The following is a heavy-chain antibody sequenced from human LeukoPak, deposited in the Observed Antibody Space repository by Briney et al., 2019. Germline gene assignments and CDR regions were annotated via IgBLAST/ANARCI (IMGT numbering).Heavy chain of an antibody. CDR3: ARGFVYSSGWYWRRDRDWFDP. Sequence: GASVKVSCKASGYTFTSYYMHWVRQAPGQGLEWMGIINPSGGSTSYAQKFQGRVTMTRDMSTSTVYMELSSLRSEDTAVYYCARGFVYSSGWYWRRDRDWFDPWGQGTLVTVSS. J-gene: IGHJ5*02. D-gene: IGHD6-19*01. CDR2: INPSGGST. V-gene: IGHV1-46*01. CDR1: GYTFTSYY.